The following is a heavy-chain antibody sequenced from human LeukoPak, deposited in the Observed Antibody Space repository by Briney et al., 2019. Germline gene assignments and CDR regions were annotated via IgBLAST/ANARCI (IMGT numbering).Heavy chain of an antibody. CDR1: GYTFTSYY. V-gene: IGHV1-46*01. Sequence: ASVKVSCKASGYTFTSYYMHWVRQAPGQGLEWMGIINPSGGSTSYAQKFQGRVTMTRDTSTSTVYMELSSLRSEDTAVYYCASYSSGEPHWDYWGQGTLVTVSS. J-gene: IGHJ4*02. D-gene: IGHD6-19*01. CDR3: ASYSSGEPHWDY. CDR2: INPSGGST.